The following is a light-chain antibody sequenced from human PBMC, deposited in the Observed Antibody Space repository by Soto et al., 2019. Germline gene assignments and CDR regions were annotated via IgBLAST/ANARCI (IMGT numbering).Light chain of an antibody. CDR1: STDVGTYNL. CDR3: SSYAGSTTYV. V-gene: IGLV2-23*01. CDR2: EGF. J-gene: IGLJ1*01. Sequence: QSVLTQPASVSGSPGQSITLSCTGTSTDVGTYNLVSWYQQHPGKAPKLIIFEGFKRPSGVSNRFSGSKSGNTASLTISGLQAEDEADYYCSSYAGSTTYVFGTGTKVTVL.